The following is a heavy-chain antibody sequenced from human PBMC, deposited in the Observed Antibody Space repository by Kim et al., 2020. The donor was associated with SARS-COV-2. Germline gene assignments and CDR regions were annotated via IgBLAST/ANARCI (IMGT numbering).Heavy chain of an antibody. CDR1: GFTFDDYA. CDR2: ISWNSGSI. V-gene: IGHV3-9*01. J-gene: IGHJ4*02. CDR3: AKDKFNDILTGTPGDY. D-gene: IGHD3-9*01. Sequence: GGSLRLSCAASGFTFDDYAMHWVRQAPGKGLEWVSGISWNSGSIGYADSVKGRFTISRDNAKNSLYLQMNSLRAEDTALYYCAKDKFNDILTGTPGDYWGQGTLVTVSS.